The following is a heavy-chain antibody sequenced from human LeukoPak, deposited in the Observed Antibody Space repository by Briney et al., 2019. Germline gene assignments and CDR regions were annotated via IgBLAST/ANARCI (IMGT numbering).Heavy chain of an antibody. D-gene: IGHD3-10*01. CDR3: ARLGSSVWFGELLYDY. CDR1: GFTFSSYS. J-gene: IGHJ4*02. Sequence: KTGGSLRLSCAASGFTFSSYSMNWVRQAPGKGLEWVSSISSSSSYIYYADSVKGRFTISRDNAKNSLYLQMNSLRAEDTAVYYCARLGSSVWFGELLYDYWGQGTLVTVSS. CDR2: ISSSSSYI. V-gene: IGHV3-21*01.